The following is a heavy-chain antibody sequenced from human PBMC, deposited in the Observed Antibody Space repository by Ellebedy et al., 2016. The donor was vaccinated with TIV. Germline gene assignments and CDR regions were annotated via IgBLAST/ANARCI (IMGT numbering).Heavy chain of an antibody. V-gene: IGHV3-23*01. CDR1: GFLFNTYA. Sequence: GESLKISCAASGFLFNTYAMGWVRQAPGKGLEWVSIILASADSTYYADSVKGRFTISRDNSKTTLYLQMNRLRAEDTALYYCAKDTYGDFTRGFDYWGQGTLVTVSS. CDR3: AKDTYGDFTRGFDY. J-gene: IGHJ4*02. D-gene: IGHD4-17*01. CDR2: ILASADST.